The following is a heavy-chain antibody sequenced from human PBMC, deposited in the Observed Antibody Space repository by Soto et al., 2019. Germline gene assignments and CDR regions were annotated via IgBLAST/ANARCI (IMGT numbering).Heavy chain of an antibody. V-gene: IGHV3-33*01. CDR3: ARTGYCSSTSCNYFDY. CDR2: IWYDGSNK. CDR1: GFTFSSYG. J-gene: IGHJ4*02. Sequence: GGSLRLSCAASGFTFSSYGMHWVRQAPGKGLEWVAVIWYDGSNKYYADSVKGRFTISRDNSKNTLYLQMNSLRAEDTAVYYCARTGYCSSTSCNYFDYWGQGTLVTVSS. D-gene: IGHD2-2*01.